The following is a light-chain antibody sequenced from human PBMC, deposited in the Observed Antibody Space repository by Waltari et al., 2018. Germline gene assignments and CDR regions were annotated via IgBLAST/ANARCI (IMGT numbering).Light chain of an antibody. CDR2: YDD. Sequence: QSVLTQPPSVSEAPRQRVTISCSGSSSNIGNNAVNWYQQLPGEAPKLLIYYDDRLPSGVADRFSGARSGTSASLAISGLQSEDEAHYYCAAWDDSLNGVVFGGGTKLTVL. CDR3: AAWDDSLNGVV. V-gene: IGLV1-36*01. CDR1: SSNIGNNA. J-gene: IGLJ2*01.